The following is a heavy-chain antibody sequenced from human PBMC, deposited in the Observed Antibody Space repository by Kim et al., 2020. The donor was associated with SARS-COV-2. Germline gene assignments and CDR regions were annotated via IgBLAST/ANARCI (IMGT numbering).Heavy chain of an antibody. CDR3: ARVLGYCSSTNCHRQYYYYSGMGV. Sequence: GGSLRLSCAASGFTFSSYGMHWVRQAPGKGLEWVALIWYDGSNKYSADSVKGRFTISRDNSKNTLYLQMNSLRAEDTAIYFCARVLGYCSSTNCHRQYYYYSGMGVWGHGTTGTVSS. CDR2: IWYDGSNK. D-gene: IGHD2-2*01. J-gene: IGHJ6*02. CDR1: GFTFSSYG. V-gene: IGHV3-33*01.